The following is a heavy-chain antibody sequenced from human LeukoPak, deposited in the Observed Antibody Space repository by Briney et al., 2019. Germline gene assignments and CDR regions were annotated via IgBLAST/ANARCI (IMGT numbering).Heavy chain of an antibody. CDR1: GYTFSSYA. J-gene: IGHJ4*02. V-gene: IGHV3-23*01. CDR2: ISGSGGNT. D-gene: IGHD2-2*01. Sequence: GGSLRLSCAASGYTFSSYAMSWVRQAPGQGLEWVSAISGSGGNTYYADSVKGRFTISRDNSKNTLYLQMNSLRAEDTAVYYCATSNIVVVPAAIEDYWGQGTLVTVSS. CDR3: ATSNIVVVPAAIEDY.